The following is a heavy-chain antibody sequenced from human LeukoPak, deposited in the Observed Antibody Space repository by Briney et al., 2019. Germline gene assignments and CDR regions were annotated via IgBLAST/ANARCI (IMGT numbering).Heavy chain of an antibody. Sequence: GGSLRLSCAASGFTFSSYGMHWVRQAPGKGLEWVAFIRYDGSNKYYADSVKGRFTISRDNSKNTLYLQMNSLRAEDTAVYYCARVRSSSWYPRYYYYGMDVWGQGTTVTVSS. CDR3: ARVRSSSWYPRYYYYGMDV. D-gene: IGHD6-13*01. J-gene: IGHJ6*02. CDR2: IRYDGSNK. CDR1: GFTFSSYG. V-gene: IGHV3-30*02.